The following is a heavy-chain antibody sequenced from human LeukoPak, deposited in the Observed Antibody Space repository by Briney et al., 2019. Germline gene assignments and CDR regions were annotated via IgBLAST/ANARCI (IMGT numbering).Heavy chain of an antibody. Sequence: SQTLSLTCTVSGGSISSGSFYWSWIRQPAGKGLEWIGRIYTSGSTNYNPSLKSRVTISVDTSKNQFSLKLSSVTAADTAVYYCARGLQLWSNNYFDYWGQGTLVAVSS. J-gene: IGHJ4*02. CDR1: GGSISSGSFY. CDR2: IYTSGST. CDR3: ARGLQLWSNNYFDY. V-gene: IGHV4-61*02. D-gene: IGHD5-18*01.